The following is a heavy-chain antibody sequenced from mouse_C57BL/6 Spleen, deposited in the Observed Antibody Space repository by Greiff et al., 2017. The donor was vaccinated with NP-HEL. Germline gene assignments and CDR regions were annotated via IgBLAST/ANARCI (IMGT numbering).Heavy chain of an antibody. D-gene: IGHD1-1*01. Sequence: QVQLQQSGAELVKPGASVKISCKASGYAFSSYWMNWVKQRPGKGLEWIGQIYPGDGDTNYNGKFKGKATLTADKSSSTAYMQLSSLTSEDSAVYFCARGGGDYYGSRGFAYWGQGTLVTVSA. CDR1: GYAFSSYW. J-gene: IGHJ3*01. V-gene: IGHV1-80*01. CDR2: IYPGDGDT. CDR3: ARGGGDYYGSRGFAY.